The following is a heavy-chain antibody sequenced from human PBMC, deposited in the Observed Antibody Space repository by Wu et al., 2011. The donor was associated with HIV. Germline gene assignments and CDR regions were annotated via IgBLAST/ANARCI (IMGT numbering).Heavy chain of an antibody. D-gene: IGHD2/OR15-2a*01. CDR3: ARGLIIGQSWYDP. J-gene: IGHJ5*02. Sequence: QVQLVQSGTEVKKPGASVKVSCKASGYTFISYGINWVRLAPGHGVEWMGWISAYNGDTKYAQKLQGRVTMTTDTSTSTAYMELRSLRSDDTGVYYCARGLIIGQSWYDPWGQGTLVTVSS. CDR1: GYTFISYG. V-gene: IGHV1-18*01. CDR2: ISAYNGDT.